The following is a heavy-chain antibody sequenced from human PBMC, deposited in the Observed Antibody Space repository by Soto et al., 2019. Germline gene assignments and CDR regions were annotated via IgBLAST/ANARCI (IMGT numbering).Heavy chain of an antibody. CDR2: IYYSGST. Sequence: SETLSLTCTVSGGSISSYYWSWIRQPPGKGLEWIGYIYYSGSTNYNPSLKSRVTISVDTSKNQFSLRLSSVTAADTAVYFCARHGHWAPLDYWGQGTLVTVSS. D-gene: IGHD3-16*01. CDR3: ARHGHWAPLDY. V-gene: IGHV4-59*08. J-gene: IGHJ4*02. CDR1: GGSISSYY.